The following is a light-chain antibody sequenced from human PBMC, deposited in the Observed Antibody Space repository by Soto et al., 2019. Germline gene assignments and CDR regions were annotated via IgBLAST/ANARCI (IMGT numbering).Light chain of an antibody. J-gene: IGKJ5*01. CDR1: QSVSSSQ. CDR3: QHYGGAPLT. V-gene: IGKV3-20*01. CDR2: GAS. Sequence: EIVLTQSPGTLSLSPGEGATLSCRAGQSVSSSQLACFQQKPGQAPRLLVYGASSRATGIPDRFSGSVSGTDFTLAISRLEPEDFAVYYCQHYGGAPLTFGQGTRLE.